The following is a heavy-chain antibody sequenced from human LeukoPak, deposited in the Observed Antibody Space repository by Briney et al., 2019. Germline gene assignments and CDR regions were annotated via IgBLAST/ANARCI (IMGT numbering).Heavy chain of an antibody. Sequence: ASVKVSCKASGYSFSSYGISWVRQAPGQGLEWMGWISAYNGNTAYAQKFQGRVSMTTDTSTSTVYMELRSLKFDDTAVYHCAREGTSLGVGYDGFDIWGQGTMVTVSS. V-gene: IGHV1-18*01. CDR1: GYSFSSYG. D-gene: IGHD7-27*01. CDR2: ISAYNGNT. J-gene: IGHJ3*02. CDR3: AREGTSLGVGYDGFDI.